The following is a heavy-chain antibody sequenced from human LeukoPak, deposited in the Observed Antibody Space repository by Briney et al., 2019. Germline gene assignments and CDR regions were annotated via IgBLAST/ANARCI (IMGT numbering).Heavy chain of an antibody. CDR2: IKQDGSEK. V-gene: IGHV3-7*01. J-gene: IGHJ3*02. Sequence: GGSLRLSCAASGFTFSSYWMSWVRQAPGKGLEWVANIKQDGSEKYYVDSVKGRFTTSRDNAKNSLYLQMNSLRAEDTAVYYCARSEWELHDAFDIWGQGTMVTVSS. CDR1: GFTFSSYW. CDR3: ARSEWELHDAFDI. D-gene: IGHD1-26*01.